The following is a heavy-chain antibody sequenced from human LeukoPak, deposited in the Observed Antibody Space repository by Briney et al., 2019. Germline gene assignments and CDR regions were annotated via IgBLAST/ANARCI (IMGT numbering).Heavy chain of an antibody. D-gene: IGHD4-23*01. Sequence: GGSLRLSCAASGFTFSSYWMSWVRQAPGKGLEWVANIKQDGSEKYYVDSVKGRLTISRDNAKNSLYLQMNSLRAEDTAVYYCVKGGGNVRRYFEYWGQGTLVTVSS. CDR1: GFTFSSYW. CDR2: IKQDGSEK. J-gene: IGHJ4*02. V-gene: IGHV3-7*03. CDR3: VKGGGNVRRYFEY.